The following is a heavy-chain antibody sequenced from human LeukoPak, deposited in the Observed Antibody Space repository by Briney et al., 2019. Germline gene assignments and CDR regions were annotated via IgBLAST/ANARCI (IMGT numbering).Heavy chain of an antibody. Sequence: KPSETLSLTCTVSGGSITSYYWSWLRQPPGKGLEWLGYIYYSGSTNYNPSLESRVTISVDTSNQFSLKLSSVTAADTAVYYCARRFVDSSGYYYDDYWGQGTLVTVSS. CDR3: ARRFVDSSGYYYDDY. V-gene: IGHV4-59*08. D-gene: IGHD3-22*01. CDR1: GGSITSYY. J-gene: IGHJ4*02. CDR2: IYYSGST.